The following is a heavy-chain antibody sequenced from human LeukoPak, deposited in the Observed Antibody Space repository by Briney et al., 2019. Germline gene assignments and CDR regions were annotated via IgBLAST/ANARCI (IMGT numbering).Heavy chain of an antibody. V-gene: IGHV1-18*01. CDR3: ARDQYYDRSGCYPASDAFDI. CDR2: ISAYNGNT. D-gene: IGHD3-22*01. Sequence: ASVKVSCKASGYTFTSYGISWVRQAPGQGLEWMGWISAYNGNTNYAQKLQGRVTMTTDTSTSTAYMELRSLRSDDTAVYYCARDQYYDRSGCYPASDAFDIWGQGTMVTVSS. J-gene: IGHJ3*02. CDR1: GYTFTSYG.